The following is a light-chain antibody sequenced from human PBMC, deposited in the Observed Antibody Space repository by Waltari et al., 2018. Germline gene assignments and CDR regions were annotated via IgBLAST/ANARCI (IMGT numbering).Light chain of an antibody. Sequence: QSALTQPRSVSGPPGQSVPISCTGTSSDVRAYNYVSWYQQHPDKAPKLMIYDVTTRPSGVPDRFSGSKSGNTASLTISGLQAEDEADYYCCSYAGSYSFVFGGGTKLTVL. J-gene: IGLJ2*01. CDR2: DVT. CDR1: SSDVRAYNY. V-gene: IGLV2-11*01. CDR3: CSYAGSYSFV.